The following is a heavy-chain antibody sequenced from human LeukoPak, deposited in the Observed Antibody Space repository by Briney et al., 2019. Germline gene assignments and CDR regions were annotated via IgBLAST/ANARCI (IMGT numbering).Heavy chain of an antibody. CDR2: ISWNSGSI. V-gene: IGHV3-9*01. Sequence: GGSLRLSCAASGFTFDDYAMHWVRQAPGKGLEWVSGISWNSGSIGYADSVKGRFTISRGNAKNSLYLQMNSLRAEDTALYYCAKGEIVGATLFDYWGQGTLVTVSS. D-gene: IGHD1-26*01. CDR3: AKGEIVGATLFDY. J-gene: IGHJ4*02. CDR1: GFTFDDYA.